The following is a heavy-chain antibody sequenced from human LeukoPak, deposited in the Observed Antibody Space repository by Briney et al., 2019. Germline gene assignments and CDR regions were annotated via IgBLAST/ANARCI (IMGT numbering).Heavy chain of an antibody. J-gene: IGHJ4*02. D-gene: IGHD6-6*01. Sequence: GEALQISCQGSGYRFTSYWIGWVRQMPGKGLEWMGIIYPGDSDTRYSPSFQGQVTISADKSISTAYLQWSSLKASDTAMYYCARRERSSIAARLDYWGQGTLVTVSS. CDR3: ARRERSSIAARLDY. CDR2: IYPGDSDT. V-gene: IGHV5-51*01. CDR1: GYRFTSYW.